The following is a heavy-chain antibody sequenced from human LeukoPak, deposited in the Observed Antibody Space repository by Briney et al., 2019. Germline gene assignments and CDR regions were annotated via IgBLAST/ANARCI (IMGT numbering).Heavy chain of an antibody. CDR1: GFTFSSYG. D-gene: IGHD3-22*01. CDR2: ISYDGSNK. V-gene: IGHV3-30*18. Sequence: PGGSLRLSCAASGFTFSSYGMHWVRQAPGKGLEWVAVISYDGSNKYYADSVKGRFTISRDNSKNTLYLQMNSLRAEDTAVYYCAKRPYYYDSSGYYPLVDYYGMDVWGQGTTVTVSS. J-gene: IGHJ6*02. CDR3: AKRPYYYDSSGYYPLVDYYGMDV.